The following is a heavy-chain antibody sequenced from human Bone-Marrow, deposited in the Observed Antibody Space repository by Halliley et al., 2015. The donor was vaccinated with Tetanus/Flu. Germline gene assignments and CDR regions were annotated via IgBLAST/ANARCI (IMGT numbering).Heavy chain of an antibody. D-gene: IGHD4-17*01. Sequence: TLSLTCTVSGGSISSHYWSWIRQPPGKGLEYIGYIYHTGNTNYFPSLKSRVTMSLDTSSNRFFLDLTSVTAADTALYYCARAPYGPYSSKWYFDNWGRGTLVTVSS. J-gene: IGHJ2*01. CDR1: GGSISSHY. V-gene: IGHV4-59*11. CDR3: ARAPYGPYSSKWYFDN. CDR2: IYHTGNT.